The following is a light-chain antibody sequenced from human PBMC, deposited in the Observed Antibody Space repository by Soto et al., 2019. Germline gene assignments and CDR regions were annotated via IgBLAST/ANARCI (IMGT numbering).Light chain of an antibody. CDR2: DAS. CDR1: QSISTW. Sequence: DMQMTQSPSTLSASVGDRVTITCRASQSISTWLAWYQQKPGKAPKLLIYDASSLESGVPSRFSGSGSGTEFTLTISSLQPDDFATYYCQQYNSYWKFGQGTKVDIK. J-gene: IGKJ1*01. V-gene: IGKV1-5*01. CDR3: QQYNSYWK.